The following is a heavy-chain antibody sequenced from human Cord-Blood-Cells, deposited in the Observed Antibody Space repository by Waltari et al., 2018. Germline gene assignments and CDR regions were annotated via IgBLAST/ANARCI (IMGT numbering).Heavy chain of an antibody. CDR1: GYTLTELS. Sequence: QVQLVQSGAAVKKPGASVKVSCNVSGYTLTELSMHSVRQAPGNGLEWTGGFDPEDGETSYAQKFQGRVTMTEDTATDTAYMELSSLRSEDTAVYYCATDPLKYSSSYYYYYGMDVWGQGTTVTVSS. CDR2: FDPEDGET. J-gene: IGHJ6*02. V-gene: IGHV1-24*01. CDR3: ATDPLKYSSSYYYYYGMDV. D-gene: IGHD6-6*01.